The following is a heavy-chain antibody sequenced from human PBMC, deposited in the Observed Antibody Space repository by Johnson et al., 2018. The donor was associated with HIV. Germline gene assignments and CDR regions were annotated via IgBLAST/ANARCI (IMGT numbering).Heavy chain of an antibody. Sequence: QVQLVESGGGVVQPGGSLRLSCATSGFTFSNYAMHWVRQAPGKGLEWVAYIRYDGSTQSYADSVKGRFTISRDNSKNTLYLQMNSRRAEDTAVYFCARDPCTGASCLPGAFDIWGQGTMVTVS. D-gene: IGHD2-15*01. J-gene: IGHJ3*02. CDR1: GFTFSNYA. V-gene: IGHV3-30*02. CDR3: ARDPCTGASCLPGAFDI. CDR2: IRYDGSTQ.